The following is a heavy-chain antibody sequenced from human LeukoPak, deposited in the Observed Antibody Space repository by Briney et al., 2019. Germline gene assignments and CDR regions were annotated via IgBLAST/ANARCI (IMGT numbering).Heavy chain of an antibody. CDR1: GFTFSNAW. CDR3: TTLRLALAYGVDV. D-gene: IGHD5/OR15-5a*01. V-gene: IGHV3-15*01. Sequence: GGSLRLSCAASGFTFSNAWMSWVRQAPGQGLEWIGRVKSKTDGETTEYAAPVKGRFTISRDDSKNTLYLQMNSLKTEDTAVYYCTTLRLALAYGVDVWGQGTTVTVSS. CDR2: VKSKTDGETT. J-gene: IGHJ6*02.